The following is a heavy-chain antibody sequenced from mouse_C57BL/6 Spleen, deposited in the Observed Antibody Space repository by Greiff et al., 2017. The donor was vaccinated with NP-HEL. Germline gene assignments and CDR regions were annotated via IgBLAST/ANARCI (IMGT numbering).Heavy chain of an antibody. CDR2: INPNNGGT. V-gene: IGHV1-22*01. J-gene: IGHJ4*01. Sequence: DVQLQESGPELVKPGASVKMSCKASGYTFTDYNMPWVKQSHGKSLEWIGYINPNNGGTSYNQKFKGKATLTVNKSSSTAYMELRSLTSEDSAVYYCARIYYGSSYDYAMDYWGQGTSVTVSS. CDR3: ARIYYGSSYDYAMDY. CDR1: GYTFTDYN. D-gene: IGHD1-1*01.